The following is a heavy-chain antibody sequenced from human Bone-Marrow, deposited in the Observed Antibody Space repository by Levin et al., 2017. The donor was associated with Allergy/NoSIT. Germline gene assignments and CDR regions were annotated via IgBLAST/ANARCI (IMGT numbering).Heavy chain of an antibody. J-gene: IGHJ6*02. Sequence: TGGSLRLSCAASGFTFDDYAMHWVRQAPGKGLEWVSGISWNSGSIGYADSVKGRFTISRDNAKNSLYLQMNSLRAEDTALYYCAKDTSNSYGMDVWGQGTTVTVSS. CDR2: ISWNSGSI. V-gene: IGHV3-9*01. CDR3: AKDTSNSYGMDV. D-gene: IGHD2/OR15-2a*01. CDR1: GFTFDDYA.